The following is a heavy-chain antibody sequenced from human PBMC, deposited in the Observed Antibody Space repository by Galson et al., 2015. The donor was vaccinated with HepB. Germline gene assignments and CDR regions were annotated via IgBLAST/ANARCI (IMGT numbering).Heavy chain of an antibody. CDR1: GGTLSSYA. D-gene: IGHD2-2*01. CDR2: IIPIFGTA. CDR3: AIIVVVPAAIQGAFDI. V-gene: IGHV1-69*13. J-gene: IGHJ3*02. Sequence: SVKVSCKASGGTLSSYAISWVRQAPGQGLEWMGGIIPIFGTANYAQKFQGRVTITADESTSTAYMELSSLRSEDTAVYYCAIIVVVPAAIQGAFDIWGQGTMVTVSS.